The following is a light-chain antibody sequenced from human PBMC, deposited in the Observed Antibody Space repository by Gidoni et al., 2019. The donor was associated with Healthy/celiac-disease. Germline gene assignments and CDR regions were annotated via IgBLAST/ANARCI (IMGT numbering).Light chain of an antibody. CDR2: EVS. J-gene: IGLJ1*01. CDR3: SSYTSSSTYV. Sequence: QSALTQPASVSGSPGQSITISCTGTSSDVCGYNYVSWYQQHTGKAPKLMIYEVSNRTSGVSNRFSGSKSGNTASLTISGLQAEDEADYYCSSYTSSSTYVFGTGTKVTVL. CDR1: SSDVCGYNY. V-gene: IGLV2-14*01.